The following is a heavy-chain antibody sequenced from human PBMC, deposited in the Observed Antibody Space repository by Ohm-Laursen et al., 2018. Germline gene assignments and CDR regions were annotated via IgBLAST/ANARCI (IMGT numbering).Heavy chain of an antibody. CDR2: IDTSSRGI. CDR1: GFSLSSYS. V-gene: IGHV3-48*01. CDR3: ARDRIAARRGDFDY. D-gene: IGHD6-6*01. Sequence: SLRLSCAASGFSLSSYSMNWVRQAPGTGLQWVSYIDTSSRGIYSADSVKGRFTISRDNAKNSLYLQMNSLRAEDTAVYYCARDRIAARRGDFDYWGQGTLVTVSS. J-gene: IGHJ4*02.